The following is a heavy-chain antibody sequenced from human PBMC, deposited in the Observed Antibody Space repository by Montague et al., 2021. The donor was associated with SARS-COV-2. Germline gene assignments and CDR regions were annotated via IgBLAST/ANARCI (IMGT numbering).Heavy chain of an antibody. CDR3: TRKLRGEHGY. J-gene: IGHJ4*02. CDR2: IRSKAYGRTT. CDR1: GFTFGDYA. V-gene: IGHV3-49*04. D-gene: IGHD1-7*01. Sequence: SQRLSCAASGFTFGDYAMSWVRQAPGKGLEWVGFIRSKAYGRTTEYAASVKGRFTISRDDSKSIAYLQMNSLKTEDTAVYYCTRKLRGEHGYWGQGTLVTVSS.